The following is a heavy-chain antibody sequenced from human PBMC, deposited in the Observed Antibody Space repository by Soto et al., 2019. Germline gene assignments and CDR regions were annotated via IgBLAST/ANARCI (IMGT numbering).Heavy chain of an antibody. CDR3: ARRGGKVGATVCGY. Sequence: PSETLCLTCTVSGGSISSSSYYWDWIRQPPGKGLEWIGSIYYSGSTYYNPSLKSRVTISVDTSKNQFSLKLSSVTAAYTADYYCARRGGKVGATVCGYWGQGTLVTVSS. J-gene: IGHJ4*02. CDR2: IYYSGST. D-gene: IGHD1-26*01. V-gene: IGHV4-39*01. CDR1: GGSISSSSYY.